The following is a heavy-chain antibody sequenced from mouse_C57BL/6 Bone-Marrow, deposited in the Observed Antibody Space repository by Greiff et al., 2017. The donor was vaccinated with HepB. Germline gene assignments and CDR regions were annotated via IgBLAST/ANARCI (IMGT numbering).Heavy chain of an antibody. CDR2: ITHSGET. CDR1: GFPITSGYY. Sequence: VKLGESGPGLVKPSQSLFLTCSITGFPITSGYYWIWIRQSPGKPLEWMGYITHSGETFYNPSLQSPISITRETSKNQFFLQLNSVTTEDTAMYYCAGDDYYEYDGGFDYWGQGTTLTVSS. CDR3: AGDDYYEYDGGFDY. D-gene: IGHD2-4*01. V-gene: IGHV12-3*01. J-gene: IGHJ2*01.